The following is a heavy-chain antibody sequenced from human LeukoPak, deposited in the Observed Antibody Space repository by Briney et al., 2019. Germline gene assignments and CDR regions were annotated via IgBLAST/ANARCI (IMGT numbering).Heavy chain of an antibody. V-gene: IGHV4-59*01. CDR1: GGSISSYY. D-gene: IGHD6-13*01. J-gene: IGHJ6*02. CDR3: ARAASSERQQLVPPYGMDV. CDR2: IYYSGST. Sequence: SETLSLTCTVSGGSISSYYWSWIRQPPGKGLEWIGYIYYSGSTNYNPSLKSRVTISVDTSKNQFSLKLSSVTAADTAVYYCARAASSERQQLVPPYGMDVWGQGTTVTVSS.